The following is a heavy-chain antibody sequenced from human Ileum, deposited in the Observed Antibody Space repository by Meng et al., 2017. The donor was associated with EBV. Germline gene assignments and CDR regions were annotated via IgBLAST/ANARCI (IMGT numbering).Heavy chain of an antibody. V-gene: IGHV4-4*02. D-gene: IGHD3-16*01. J-gene: IGHJ4*02. Sequence: RQYDPVWDGHSGPASLTCCVCGGSISMSNWWICVAQPPGKGLEWIGEIYHSGSTNYNPFLKRRVTLSVYKSKNQFSLKLSSVTAADTAVYYCARGFGPHQLWYWGQGTLVTVSS. CDR2: IYHSGST. CDR3: ARGFGPHQLWY. CDR1: GGSISMSNW.